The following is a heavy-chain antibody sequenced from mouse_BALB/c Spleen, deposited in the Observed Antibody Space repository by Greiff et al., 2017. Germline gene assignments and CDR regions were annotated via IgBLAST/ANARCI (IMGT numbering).Heavy chain of an antibody. CDR1: GFTFSDYY. Sequence: EVQRVESGGGLVKPGGSLKLSCAASGFTFSDYYMYWVRQTPEKRLEWVATISDGGSYTYYPDSVKGRFTISRDNAKNNLYLQMSSLKSEDTAMYYCARGAYYGNWFAYWGQGTLVTVSA. CDR2: ISDGGSYT. J-gene: IGHJ3*01. V-gene: IGHV5-4*02. CDR3: ARGAYYGNWFAY. D-gene: IGHD2-10*01.